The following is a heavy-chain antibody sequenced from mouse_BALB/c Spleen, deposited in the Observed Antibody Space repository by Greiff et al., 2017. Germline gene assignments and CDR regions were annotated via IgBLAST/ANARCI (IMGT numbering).Heavy chain of an antibody. J-gene: IGHJ4*01. CDR2: IRNKANGYTT. V-gene: IGHV7-3*02. CDR1: GFTFTDYY. CDR3: AREAMDY. Sequence: EVKLQESGGGLVQPGGSLRLSCATSGFTFTDYYMSWVRQPPGKALEWLGFIRNKANGYTTEYSASVKGRFTISRDNSQSILYLQMNTLRAEDSATYYCAREAMDYWGQGTSVTVSS.